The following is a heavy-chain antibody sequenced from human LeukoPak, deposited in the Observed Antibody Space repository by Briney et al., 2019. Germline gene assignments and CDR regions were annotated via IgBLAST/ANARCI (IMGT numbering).Heavy chain of an antibody. CDR2: IYYSVST. CDR1: GGSISSYY. V-gene: IGHV4-59*08. Sequence: SETLSLTCTVAGGSISSYYSSWIRQPPGKGMEWIGYIYYSVSTNYNTSLKRRVSISVDTYKNQFSLKLSSVTAADTAVYDCARRRTYYYDSSGYYDAFDIWGQGTMVTVSS. J-gene: IGHJ3*02. D-gene: IGHD3-22*01. CDR3: ARRRTYYYDSSGYYDAFDI.